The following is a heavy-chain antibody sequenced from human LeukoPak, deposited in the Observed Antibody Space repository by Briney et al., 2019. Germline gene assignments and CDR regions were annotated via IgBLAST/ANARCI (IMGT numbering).Heavy chain of an antibody. CDR3: ARESQGGSNY. V-gene: IGHV3-64*01. CDR1: GFTFSDYV. CDR2: ISPDGTT. D-gene: IGHD5-12*01. J-gene: IGHJ4*02. Sequence: GGSLRLSCAASGFTFSDYVMHWVRQAPGKGPESISAISPDGTTYYANFVKGRFTISGDNTQRTLFLQMGSLTIEDTAVYYCARESQGGSNYWGQATLVTVSS.